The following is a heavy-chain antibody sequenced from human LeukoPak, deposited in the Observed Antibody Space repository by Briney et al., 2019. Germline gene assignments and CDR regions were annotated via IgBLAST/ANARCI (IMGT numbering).Heavy chain of an antibody. Sequence: SQTLSLTCTVSGGSISSGGYYWSWIRQHPGKGLEWIGYIYYSGSTYYNPSLKSRVTISVDTSKNQFSLKLSSVSAADTAVYYCARVGSSSWSGSDYWGQGTLVTVSS. CDR1: GGSISSGGYY. CDR3: ARVGSSSWSGSDY. V-gene: IGHV4-31*03. J-gene: IGHJ4*02. D-gene: IGHD6-13*01. CDR2: IYYSGST.